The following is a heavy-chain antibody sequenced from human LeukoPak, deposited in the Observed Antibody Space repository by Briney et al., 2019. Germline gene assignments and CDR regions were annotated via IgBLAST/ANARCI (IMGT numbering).Heavy chain of an antibody. J-gene: IGHJ4*02. Sequence: PGGSLRLSCAASGFTFSSYGMHWVRQAPGKGLEWVAVISYDGSNKYYADSVKGRFTISRDNSKNTPYLQMNSLRAEDTAVYYCAKDRSPYCSSTSCYDTGIDYWGQGTLATVSS. D-gene: IGHD2-2*01. CDR1: GFTFSSYG. CDR3: AKDRSPYCSSTSCYDTGIDY. V-gene: IGHV3-30*18. CDR2: ISYDGSNK.